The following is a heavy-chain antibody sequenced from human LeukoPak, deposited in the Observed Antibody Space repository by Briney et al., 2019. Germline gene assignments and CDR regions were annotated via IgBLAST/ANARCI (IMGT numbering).Heavy chain of an antibody. D-gene: IGHD3-10*01. CDR3: ARDVRGTMVRGTGGYYYYYMDV. J-gene: IGHJ6*03. Sequence: GSLRLSCAASGFTVSSNYMSWVRQAPGKGLEWVSVIYSGGSTYYADSVKGRFTISRDNSKNTLYLQMNSLRAEDTAVYYCARDVRGTMVRGTGGYYYYYMDVWGKGTTVTVSS. CDR2: IYSGGST. V-gene: IGHV3-53*01. CDR1: GFTVSSNY.